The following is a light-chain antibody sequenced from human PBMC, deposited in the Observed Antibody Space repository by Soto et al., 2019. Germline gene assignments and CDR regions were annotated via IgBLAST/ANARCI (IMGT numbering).Light chain of an antibody. CDR1: SSDVGGYNY. V-gene: IGLV2-14*03. Sequence: QSVLTQPASVSGSPGQSITISCSGTSSDVGGYNYVSWYQQHPGKAPKLMIYDVTNRPSGVSDRFSGSKSGNTASLSISGLQAEDEADYYCRSYISSSINWLFGGGTKVTVL. J-gene: IGLJ3*02. CDR3: RSYISSSINWL. CDR2: DVT.